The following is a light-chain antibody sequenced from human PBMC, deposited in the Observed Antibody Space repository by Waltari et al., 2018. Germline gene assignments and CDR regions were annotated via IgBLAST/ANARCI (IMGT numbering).Light chain of an antibody. CDR3: QQYSNSWT. J-gene: IGKJ1*01. CDR2: GVS. CDR1: QSVSNNY. V-gene: IGKV3-20*01. Sequence: EIVLTQSPGTLSLSPGEEATSSCRASQSVSNNYLAWYQQKPGQAPRLLIHGVSSRATGIPDRFSGSGSGTDFTLTISRLEPEDFAVYYCQQYSNSWTFGQGTKVEIK.